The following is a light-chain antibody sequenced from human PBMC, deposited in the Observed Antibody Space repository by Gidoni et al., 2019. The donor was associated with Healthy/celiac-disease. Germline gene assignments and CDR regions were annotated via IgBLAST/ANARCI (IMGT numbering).Light chain of an antibody. Sequence: QSALTQPASVSGSPGQSITISCTGTSSDVGGYNYVSWYQQHPGKAPKLMIYDVSNRPSGVSNPSSGSKSGNTASLTISGLQAEDEADYYCSSYTSSSTRVFGGGTKLTVL. J-gene: IGLJ2*01. CDR3: SSYTSSSTRV. V-gene: IGLV2-14*01. CDR1: SSDVGGYNY. CDR2: DVS.